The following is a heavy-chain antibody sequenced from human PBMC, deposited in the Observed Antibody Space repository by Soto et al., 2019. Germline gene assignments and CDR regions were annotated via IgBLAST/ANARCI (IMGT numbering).Heavy chain of an antibody. J-gene: IGHJ4*02. Sequence: PSETLSLTCTVSGGSLSSGYWSWIRQPPGKGLEWIGYIYYSGSTNYNPSLKSRVTISVDTSKNQFSLKLSSVTAADTAVYYCARRPRWNEYWGQGTLVTVSS. V-gene: IGHV4-59*08. D-gene: IGHD1-1*01. CDR2: IYYSGST. CDR1: GGSLSSGY. CDR3: ARRPRWNEY.